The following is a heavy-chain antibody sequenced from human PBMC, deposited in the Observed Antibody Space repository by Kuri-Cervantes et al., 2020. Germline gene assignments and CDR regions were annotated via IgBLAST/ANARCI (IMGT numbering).Heavy chain of an antibody. CDR1: GFTFSSYA. J-gene: IGHJ4*02. CDR3: ASIYGYSTGEGGF. V-gene: IGHV3-23*01. CDR2: ITGSGGST. D-gene: IGHD6-19*01. Sequence: GESLKISCAASGFTFSSYAMSWVRQAPGKGLEWVSGITGSGGSTYYADSVKGRFTISRDNSKSTLYLQMNSLRAEDTAVYYCASIYGYSTGEGGFWGQGTLVTVSS.